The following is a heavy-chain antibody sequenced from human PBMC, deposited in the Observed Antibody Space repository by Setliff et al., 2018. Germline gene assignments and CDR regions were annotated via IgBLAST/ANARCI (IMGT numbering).Heavy chain of an antibody. Sequence: SETLSLTCTVSGGGSINNYYWSWVRQSPGKGLEWIGFVHFGGDTNYNPSLKSRVTMSADTSNNQFSLNLRSVTAADTAVYFCAGQPSSGAYYNPRPYYFDYWGQGTLVTVPQ. J-gene: IGHJ4*02. V-gene: IGHV4-59*08. D-gene: IGHD3-10*01. CDR2: VHFGGDT. CDR3: AGQPSSGAYYNPRPYYFDY. CDR1: GGGSINNYY.